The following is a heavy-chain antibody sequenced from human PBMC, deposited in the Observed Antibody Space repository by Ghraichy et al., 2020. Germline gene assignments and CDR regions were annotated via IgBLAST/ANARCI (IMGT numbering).Heavy chain of an antibody. CDR3: AKVGMWQLIRYYFDY. Sequence: GGSLRLSCAASGFTFSSYAMSWVRQAPGKGLEWVSAISGSGGSTYYADSVKGRFTISRDNSKNTMYLQMNSLRAEDTAVYYCAKVGMWQLIRYYFDYWGQGTLVTVSS. D-gene: IGHD1-26*01. V-gene: IGHV3-23*01. CDR1: GFTFSSYA. J-gene: IGHJ4*02. CDR2: ISGSGGST.